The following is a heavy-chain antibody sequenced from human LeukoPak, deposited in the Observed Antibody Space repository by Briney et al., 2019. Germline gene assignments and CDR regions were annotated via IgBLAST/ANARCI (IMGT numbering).Heavy chain of an antibody. Sequence: GGSLRLSCAASGFTFSSYAMSWVRQAPGKGLEWVSSISGSGASTYYADSVKGRFTISRANSKNTLYLQMNSLRAEDTAVYYCAKDLGFIVGGGYWGQGTLVTVSS. CDR1: GFTFSSYA. J-gene: IGHJ4*02. V-gene: IGHV3-23*01. CDR2: ISGSGAST. CDR3: AKDLGFIVGGGY. D-gene: IGHD1-26*01.